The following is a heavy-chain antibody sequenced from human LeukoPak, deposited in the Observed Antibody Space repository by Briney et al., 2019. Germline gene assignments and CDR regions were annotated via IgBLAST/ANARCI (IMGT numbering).Heavy chain of an antibody. V-gene: IGHV3-7*01. CDR1: GFTFTSSW. D-gene: IGHD1-20*01. Sequence: GGSLRLSCVASGFTFTSSWMSWVRQAPGKGLEWVANIKQDGSGKYYVDSVKGRFTISRDNAKNSLYLYMNSLRAEDTAVYYCARRRGSNWLGVGAFDIWGQGTMVIVSS. CDR2: IKQDGSGK. CDR3: ARRRGSNWLGVGAFDI. J-gene: IGHJ3*02.